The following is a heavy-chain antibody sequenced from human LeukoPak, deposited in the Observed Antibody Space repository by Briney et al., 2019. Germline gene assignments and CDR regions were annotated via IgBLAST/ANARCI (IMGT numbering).Heavy chain of an antibody. CDR1: GFTFSSYA. CDR2: ISYDGSNK. Sequence: GRSLRLSCAASGFTFSSYAMHWVRQAPGKGLEWVAVISYDGSNKYYADSVKGRFTISRDNSENTLYLQMNSLRAEDTAVYYCARMARAEYCSSTSCYVDYWGQGTLVTVSS. D-gene: IGHD2-2*01. CDR3: ARMARAEYCSSTSCYVDY. V-gene: IGHV3-30*04. J-gene: IGHJ4*02.